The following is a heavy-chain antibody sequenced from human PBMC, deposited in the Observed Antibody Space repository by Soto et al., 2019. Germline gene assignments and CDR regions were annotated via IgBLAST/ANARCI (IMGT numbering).Heavy chain of an antibody. D-gene: IGHD1-7*01. V-gene: IGHV3-64*01. Sequence: EVQLAESGGGMVQPGGSLRLSCVASGFTFSSYVMHWVRQAPGKGLEYVSSISSNGGTTYYGNSVKGRFTISRDNSNNTLYPQMGSLRAEDMAVYYCVRRVSENYEIWCQGTLVTVSS. CDR1: GFTFSSYV. CDR3: VRRVSENYEI. J-gene: IGHJ4*02. CDR2: ISSNGGTT.